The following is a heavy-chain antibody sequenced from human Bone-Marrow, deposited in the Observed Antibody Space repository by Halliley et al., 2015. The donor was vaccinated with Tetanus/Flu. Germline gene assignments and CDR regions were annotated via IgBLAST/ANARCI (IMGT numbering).Heavy chain of an antibody. V-gene: IGHV4-34*01. CDR2: NNPGGPT. Sequence: GENNPGGPTNHTPSLKALNSRVTISADRSKKQVFLKVTSVTAADTAVYYCARSPSYGDEDYWGQGTLVTVSS. CDR3: ARSPSYGDEDY. D-gene: IGHD4-17*01. J-gene: IGHJ4*02.